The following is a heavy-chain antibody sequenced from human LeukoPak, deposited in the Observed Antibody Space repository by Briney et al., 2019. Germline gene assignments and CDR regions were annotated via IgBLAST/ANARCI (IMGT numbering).Heavy chain of an antibody. J-gene: IGHJ6*03. CDR2: ISPGGGTT. D-gene: IGHD5-12*01. V-gene: IGHV3-23*01. CDR1: GFAFGSEA. CDR3: AKVVATDYYYYMDV. Sequence: GGSLRLSCAVSGFAFGSEAMSWVRQSPARGLEWVASISPGGGTTYYADSVKGRFTISRDNSKNTLYLQMNSLRAEDTAVYYCAKVVATDYYYYMDVWGKGTAVTVSS.